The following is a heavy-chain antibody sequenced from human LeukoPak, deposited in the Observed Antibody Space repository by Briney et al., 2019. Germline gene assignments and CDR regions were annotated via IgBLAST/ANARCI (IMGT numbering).Heavy chain of an antibody. J-gene: IGHJ6*02. Sequence: PSETLSLTCAVSGGSISSSNWWSWVRQPPGKGLEWIGEIYHSGSTNYNPSLKSRVTISVDKSKSQFSLKLSSVTAADTAVYYCARVPHYYYYGMDVWGQGTTVTVSS. CDR3: ARVPHYYYYGMDV. CDR2: IYHSGST. CDR1: GGSISSSNW. V-gene: IGHV4-4*02.